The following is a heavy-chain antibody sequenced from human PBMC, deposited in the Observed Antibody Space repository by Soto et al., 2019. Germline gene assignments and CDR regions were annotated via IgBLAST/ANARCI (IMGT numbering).Heavy chain of an antibody. V-gene: IGHV3-21*04. CDR3: ARLDTGIIDSERAGIDY. J-gene: IGHJ4*02. CDR2: ISSTGTFL. CDR1: GFAFSSYS. D-gene: IGHD1-20*01. Sequence: EVQLVESGGGLVKPGGSLRLSCAASGFAFSSYSMNWVRQAPGKGLEWVSSISSTGTFLYYGDSVKGRFTVSRDNAQSSLSLQMSSLRAEDSAMYYCARLDTGIIDSERAGIDYWGQGTLVTVSS.